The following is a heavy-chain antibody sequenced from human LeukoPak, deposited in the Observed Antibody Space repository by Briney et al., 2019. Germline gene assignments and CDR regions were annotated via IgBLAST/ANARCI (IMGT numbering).Heavy chain of an antibody. CDR2: ITGSGGNT. CDR3: ARHPLGYWYFDL. V-gene: IGHV3-23*01. Sequence: GGSLRLSCDASGFTLSSYAVSWVRQAPGKGLEWVSAITGSGGNTYYAASLKGRFTISRDNSKNALYVQMNSLGAEDTAVYYCARHPLGYWYFDLWGRGTPVSVSS. D-gene: IGHD3-3*02. CDR1: GFTLSSYA. J-gene: IGHJ2*01.